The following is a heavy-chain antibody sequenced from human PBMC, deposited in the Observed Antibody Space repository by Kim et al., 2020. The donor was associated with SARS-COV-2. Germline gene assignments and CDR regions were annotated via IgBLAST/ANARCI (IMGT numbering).Heavy chain of an antibody. V-gene: IGHV3-30-3*01. CDR1: GFTFSSYA. J-gene: IGHJ4*02. CDR3: ARDPTKDIVGATCDY. Sequence: GGSLRLSCAASGFTFSSYAMHWVRQAPGKGLEWVAVISYDGSNKYYADSVKGRFTISRDNSKNTLYLQMNSLRAEDTAVYYCARDPTKDIVGATCDYWGQGTLVTVSS. CDR2: ISYDGSNK. D-gene: IGHD1-26*01.